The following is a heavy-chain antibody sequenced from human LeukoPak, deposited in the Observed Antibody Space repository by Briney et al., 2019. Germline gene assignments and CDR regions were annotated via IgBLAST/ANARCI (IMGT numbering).Heavy chain of an antibody. J-gene: IGHJ1*01. V-gene: IGHV4-4*02. Sequence: SETLSLSCALSVGSITVTNCWGWVRQPPGKGLEWIGEVHLNGATNYNPSLESRFSMSIDKSNNHLSLEVTSVTAADTAIYYCTRESGAFSPLGFWGQGTLVTVSS. CDR1: VGSITVTNC. D-gene: IGHD2-15*01. CDR3: TRESGAFSPLGF. CDR2: VHLNGAT.